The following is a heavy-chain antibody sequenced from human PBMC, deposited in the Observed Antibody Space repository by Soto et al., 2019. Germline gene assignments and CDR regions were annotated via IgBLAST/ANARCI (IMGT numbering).Heavy chain of an antibody. CDR3: ARGRLMQGMVRGKKPYYFDY. CDR2: ISHSGRS. J-gene: IGHJ4*02. Sequence: SETLSLTCAVYGGSLTDYYWTWIRQPPGKGLEWIGVISHSGRSNYNPSLESRVTISADTSNNQVSLKMTSVTAADTAIYFCARGRLMQGMVRGKKPYYFDYWGQGTLVTVSS. V-gene: IGHV4-34*01. D-gene: IGHD3-10*01. CDR1: GGSLTDYY.